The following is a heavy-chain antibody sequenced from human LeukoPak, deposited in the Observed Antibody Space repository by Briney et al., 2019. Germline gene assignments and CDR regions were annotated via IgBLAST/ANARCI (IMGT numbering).Heavy chain of an antibody. Sequence: ASVKVSCKASGGTFSSYAISWVRQAPGQGLEWMGGIIPIFGTAKYAQKFQGRVTITTDESTRTAYMELSSLRSEDTAVYYCARQIAAAGTSYFDYWGQGTLVTVSS. CDR3: ARQIAAAGTSYFDY. V-gene: IGHV1-69*05. CDR2: IIPIFGTA. CDR1: GGTFSSYA. D-gene: IGHD6-13*01. J-gene: IGHJ4*02.